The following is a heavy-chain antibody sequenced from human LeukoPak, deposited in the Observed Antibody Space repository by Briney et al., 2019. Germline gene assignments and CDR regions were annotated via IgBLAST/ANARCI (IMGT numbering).Heavy chain of an antibody. CDR3: ARRREYRNYGYYYYYLDL. V-gene: IGHV5-51*01. D-gene: IGHD2/OR15-2a*01. Sequence: GESLKISCEASGYSFSNYWIAWVRQMPGKGLEWVGILYPGGSGTKYSPSFQGHVTISADKSINTAYLQWNSLKASDSAMYYCARRREYRNYGYYYYYLDLWGKGTTVTVSS. J-gene: IGHJ6*03. CDR1: GYSFSNYW. CDR2: LYPGGSGT.